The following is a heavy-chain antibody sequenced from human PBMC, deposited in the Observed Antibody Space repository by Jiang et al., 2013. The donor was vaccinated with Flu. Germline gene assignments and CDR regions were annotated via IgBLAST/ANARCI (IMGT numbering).Heavy chain of an antibody. D-gene: IGHD6-19*01. Sequence: VVQPGRSLRLSCAASGFTFSSYGMHWVRQAPGKGLEWVAVIWFDGSNKYYADSVKGRFTISRDNSKNTLYLQMNSLRAEDMAVYYCARDWYYSSGWYGASDAFDIWGQGTMVTVSS. CDR1: GFTFSSYG. CDR3: ARDWYYSSGWYGASDAFDI. V-gene: IGHV3-33*01. CDR2: IWFDGSNK. J-gene: IGHJ3*02.